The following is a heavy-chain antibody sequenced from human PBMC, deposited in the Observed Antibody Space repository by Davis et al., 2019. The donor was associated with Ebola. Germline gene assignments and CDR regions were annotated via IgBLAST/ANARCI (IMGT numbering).Heavy chain of an antibody. Sequence: MPSETLPLTCAVSGGSISSGGYYWTWIRQPPGKGLEWIGEINYSGSTNYNPSLKSRVTISVDTSKNQFSLKLSSVTAADTAVYYCARGGGFGGYGMDVWGQGTTVTVSS. J-gene: IGHJ6*02. CDR3: ARGGGFGGYGMDV. CDR2: INYSGST. CDR1: GGSISSGGYY. D-gene: IGHD3-10*01. V-gene: IGHV4-39*07.